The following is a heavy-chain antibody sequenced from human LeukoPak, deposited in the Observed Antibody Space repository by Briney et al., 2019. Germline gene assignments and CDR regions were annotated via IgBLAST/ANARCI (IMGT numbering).Heavy chain of an antibody. J-gene: IGHJ5*02. Sequence: ASVKVSCKASGGTFSSYAISWVRQAPGQGLEWMGGIIPIFGTANYAQKFQGRVTITADESTSTAYMELSSLGSEDTAVYYCAREVVAGNENWFDPWGQGTLVTVSS. D-gene: IGHD6-19*01. CDR2: IIPIFGTA. V-gene: IGHV1-69*13. CDR3: AREVVAGNENWFDP. CDR1: GGTFSSYA.